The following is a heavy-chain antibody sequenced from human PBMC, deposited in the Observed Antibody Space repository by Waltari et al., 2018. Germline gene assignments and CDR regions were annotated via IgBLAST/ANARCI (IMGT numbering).Heavy chain of an antibody. CDR2: ITPSFGTA. J-gene: IGHJ4*02. Sequence: QVQLVQSGAEVKTPGSSVKVSCKASGGTFNTYVFSWVRQAPGQGLEWMGGITPSFGTANYAQKFQGRVTITADKSTSTAYMELSSLRSEDTAVYYCAREHIAAAGTFDYWGQGTLVTVSS. D-gene: IGHD6-13*01. CDR1: GGTFNTYV. CDR3: AREHIAAAGTFDY. V-gene: IGHV1-69*13.